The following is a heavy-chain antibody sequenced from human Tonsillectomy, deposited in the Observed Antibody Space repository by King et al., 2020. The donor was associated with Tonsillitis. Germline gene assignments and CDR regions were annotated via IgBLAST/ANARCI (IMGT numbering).Heavy chain of an antibody. CDR1: EFISSSFA. CDR3: TSVIDY. V-gene: IGHV3-30*04. J-gene: IGHJ4*02. Sequence: QLVQSGGDVVQPGRSLKLSCAASEFISSSFAMHWVRQAPGKGLEWVAVIPYDGSYKYYADSVKGRFTISRDNSKNTLYLQMNSLRAEDTAVYYCTSVIDYWGQGTLVTVSS. CDR2: IPYDGSYK.